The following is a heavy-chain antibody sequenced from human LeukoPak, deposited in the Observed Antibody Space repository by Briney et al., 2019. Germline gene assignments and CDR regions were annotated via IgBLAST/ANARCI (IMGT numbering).Heavy chain of an antibody. V-gene: IGHV3-23*01. D-gene: IGHD2-2*01. CDR3: AKDRDGIVVVPTHTFDP. Sequence: GGSLRLSCAASGFSFSSYAMSWVRQAPGKGMEWVSAISGIGGSTYYADSVKGRFTISRDNSKNTLYLQMNSLRAEDTAVYYCAKDRDGIVVVPTHTFDPWGQGTLVTVSS. CDR1: GFSFSSYA. CDR2: ISGIGGST. J-gene: IGHJ5*02.